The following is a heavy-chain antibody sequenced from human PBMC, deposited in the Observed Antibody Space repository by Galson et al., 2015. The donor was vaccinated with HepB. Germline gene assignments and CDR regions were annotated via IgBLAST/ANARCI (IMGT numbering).Heavy chain of an antibody. CDR3: AKSYYYGAGSDSHYYYTMDV. CDR1: GFSFGTFA. J-gene: IGHJ6*01. Sequence: LRLSCAASGFSFGTFAMSWVRQAPGKGLEWVSDISNSGASTNYADSVKGRFTISRDNSKNTLHLQMNSLRAEDTAIYYCAKSYYYGAGSDSHYYYTMDVWGQGTTVTVSS. V-gene: IGHV3-23*01. CDR2: ISNSGAST. D-gene: IGHD3-10*01.